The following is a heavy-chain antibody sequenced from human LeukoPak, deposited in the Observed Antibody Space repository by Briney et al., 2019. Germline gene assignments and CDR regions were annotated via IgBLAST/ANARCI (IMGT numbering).Heavy chain of an antibody. CDR3: ARGAPGSYCSGGSCPYFDY. Sequence: ASVKVSCKASGYTFTSYDINWVRQATGQGRDWMGWVNPNSGHTGYAQKFQGRVTMTRNTSISTAYMELSSLTSEDTAVYYCARGAPGSYCSGGSCPYFDYWGQGTLVSVSS. J-gene: IGHJ4*02. CDR2: VNPNSGHT. V-gene: IGHV1-8*01. D-gene: IGHD2-15*01. CDR1: GYTFTSYD.